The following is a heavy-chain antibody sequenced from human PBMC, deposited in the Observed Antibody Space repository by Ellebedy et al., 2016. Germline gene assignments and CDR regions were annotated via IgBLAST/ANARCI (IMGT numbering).Heavy chain of an antibody. CDR2: ISGSTDYT. V-gene: IGHV3-11*06. CDR1: GFIFSDYY. Sequence: GESLKISCAASGFIFSDYYMSWIRQAPGKGLQWVSHISGSTDYTNYADSLKGRFTISRDNAKNSLYLQLNSLRAEDTAVYYCTRGSTRWSADSGHWGQGTLVTVSS. J-gene: IGHJ1*01. D-gene: IGHD2-15*01. CDR3: TRGSTRWSADSGH.